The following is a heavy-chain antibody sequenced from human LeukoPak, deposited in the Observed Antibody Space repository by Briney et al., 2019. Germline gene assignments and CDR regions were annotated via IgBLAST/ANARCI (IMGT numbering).Heavy chain of an antibody. CDR1: GGSFSGYY. D-gene: IGHD4/OR15-4a*01. J-gene: IGHJ4*02. CDR2: ITHSGAT. V-gene: IGHV4-34*01. CDR3: ARGALRRYHYYGANGTDY. Sequence: SETLPLTCGVYGGSFSGYYLSWIRQPPGKGLEWIGEITHSGATNYNPSLKSRVTLLLDTSKNQLSLILTSVTAAGTAVYYCARGALRRYHYYGANGTDYWGQGSLVTVSS.